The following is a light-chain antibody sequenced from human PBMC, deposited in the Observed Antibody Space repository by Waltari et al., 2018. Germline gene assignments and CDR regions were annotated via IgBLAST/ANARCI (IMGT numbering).Light chain of an antibody. CDR2: RTD. J-gene: IGLJ1*01. Sequence: QSVLSQPPSASATPGQRVTISCSGTDSNIGTTPVFWYQHVPGQAPRLLIYRTDQRPSGIPDRFSGSKSGTSASLAITGLRSEDEADYYCAAWDSGLSVSYVFGSGTKVTV. V-gene: IGLV1-47*01. CDR3: AAWDSGLSVSYV. CDR1: DSNIGTTP.